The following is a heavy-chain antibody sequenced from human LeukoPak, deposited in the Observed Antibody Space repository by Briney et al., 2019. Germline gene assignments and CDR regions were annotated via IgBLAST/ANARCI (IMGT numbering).Heavy chain of an antibody. J-gene: IGHJ3*02. D-gene: IGHD3-10*01. V-gene: IGHV1-2*02. Sequence: ASVKVSCKASGYTFTGYYMHWVRQAPGQGLEWMGWINPNSGCTNYAQKFQGRVTMTRDTSISTAHMELSRLRSDDTAVYYCARAAGIIGDAFDILVQGRMVTVSS. CDR1: GYTFTGYY. CDR2: INPNSGCT. CDR3: ARAAGIIGDAFDI.